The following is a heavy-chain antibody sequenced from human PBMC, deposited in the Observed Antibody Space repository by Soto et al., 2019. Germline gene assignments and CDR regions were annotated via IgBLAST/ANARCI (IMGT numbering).Heavy chain of an antibody. Sequence: EVQLLESGGGLVQPGGSLRLSCAASGFTFSSYAMSWVRQAPGKGLEWVSAISGSGGSTYYADSVKGRFTISTDNSKNTLYLQMNSLRAEGTAVYYCAKSRVRITIFGVARYYFDYWGQGTLVTVSS. CDR1: GFTFSSYA. D-gene: IGHD3-3*01. V-gene: IGHV3-23*01. J-gene: IGHJ4*02. CDR2: ISGSGGST. CDR3: AKSRVRITIFGVARYYFDY.